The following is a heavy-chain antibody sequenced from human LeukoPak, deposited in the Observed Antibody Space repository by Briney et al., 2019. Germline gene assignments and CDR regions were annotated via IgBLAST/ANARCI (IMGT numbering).Heavy chain of an antibody. Sequence: SETLSLTCTVSGYSISSGYYWGWIRQPPGKGLEWIGSIYHSGSTYYNPSLRSRVTISVDTSKNQFSLKLSSVTAADTAVYYCARVGSNYYGSGSYHPDNWFDPWGQGTLATVSS. J-gene: IGHJ5*02. CDR2: IYHSGST. V-gene: IGHV4-38-2*02. D-gene: IGHD3-10*01. CDR1: GYSISSGYY. CDR3: ARVGSNYYGSGSYHPDNWFDP.